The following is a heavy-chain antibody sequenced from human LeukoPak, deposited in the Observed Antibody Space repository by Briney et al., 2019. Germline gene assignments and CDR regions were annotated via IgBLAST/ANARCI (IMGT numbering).Heavy chain of an antibody. Sequence: SETLSLTCAVSGGSISSSNWWSWVRQPPGKGLEWLGEIYYGGSTNYNTSLKSRVTISVDKSKNQISLNLNSVTAADTAVYYCASGSRYCSSTSCYADFDYWGQGTLVTVSS. CDR3: ASGSRYCSSTSCYADFDY. D-gene: IGHD2-2*01. J-gene: IGHJ4*02. CDR2: IYYGGST. V-gene: IGHV4-4*02. CDR1: GGSISSSNW.